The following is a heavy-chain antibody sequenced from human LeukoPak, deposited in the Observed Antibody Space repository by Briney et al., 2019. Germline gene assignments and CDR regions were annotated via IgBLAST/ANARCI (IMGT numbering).Heavy chain of an antibody. D-gene: IGHD5-18*01. CDR2: IYYSGST. CDR3: ASIRGYSYGRYYFDY. CDR1: GGSISSSSYY. V-gene: IGHV4-39*01. Sequence: SETLSLTCTVSGGSISSSSYYWGWIRQPPGKGLEWIGSIYYSGSTYYNPSLKSRVTISVDTSKNQFSLKLSSVTAADTAVYYCASIRGYSYGRYYFDYWGQGTLVTVPS. J-gene: IGHJ4*02.